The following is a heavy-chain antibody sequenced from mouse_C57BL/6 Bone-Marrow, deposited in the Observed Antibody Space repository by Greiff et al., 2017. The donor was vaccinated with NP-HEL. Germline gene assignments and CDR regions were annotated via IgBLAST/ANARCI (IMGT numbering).Heavy chain of an antibody. CDR3: ARGGYSNYNWYFDV. Sequence: SGPELVKPGASVKIPCKASGYTFTDYNMDWVKQSHGKSLEWIGDINPNNGGTIYNQKFKGKATLTVDKSSSTAYMELRSLTSEDTAVYYCARGGYSNYNWYFDVWGTGTTVTVSS. D-gene: IGHD2-5*01. CDR1: GYTFTDYN. J-gene: IGHJ1*03. CDR2: INPNNGGT. V-gene: IGHV1-18*01.